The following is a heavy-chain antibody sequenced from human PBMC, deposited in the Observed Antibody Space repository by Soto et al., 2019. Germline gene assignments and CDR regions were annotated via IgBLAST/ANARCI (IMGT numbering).Heavy chain of an antibody. D-gene: IGHD5-12*01. Sequence: QPGGSLRLSCAASGFTFSSYGMHWVRQAPGKGLEWVAVISYDGSNKYYADSVKGRFTISRDNSKNTLYLQMNSLRAEDTAVYYCAKEAEMATTPLFDFWGQGTLVTVSS. J-gene: IGHJ4*02. CDR2: ISYDGSNK. CDR3: AKEAEMATTPLFDF. V-gene: IGHV3-30*18. CDR1: GFTFSSYG.